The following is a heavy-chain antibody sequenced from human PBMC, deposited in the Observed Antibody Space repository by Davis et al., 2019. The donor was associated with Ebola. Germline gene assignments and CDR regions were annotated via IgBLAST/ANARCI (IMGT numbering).Heavy chain of an antibody. CDR2: IGVNIIYT. V-gene: IGHV3-11*06. Sequence: GESLKISCAASGFTFSDYYMSWIRQAPGKGLEWLSYIGVNIIYTNYADSVKGRFTISRDNSKNTLYLQMNSLRAEDTAVYYCAKDEGYSSGWYYFDYWGQGTLVTVSS. CDR1: GFTFSDYY. D-gene: IGHD6-19*01. CDR3: AKDEGYSSGWYYFDY. J-gene: IGHJ4*02.